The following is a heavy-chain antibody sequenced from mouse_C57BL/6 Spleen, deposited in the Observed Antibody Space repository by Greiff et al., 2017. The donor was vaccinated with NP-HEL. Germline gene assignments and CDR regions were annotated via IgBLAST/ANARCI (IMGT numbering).Heavy chain of an antibody. V-gene: IGHV1-81*01. J-gene: IGHJ4*01. CDR2: IYPRSGNT. CDR3: ARWTAQATPKAMDY. D-gene: IGHD3-2*02. Sequence: QVQLQQSGAELARPGASVKLSCKASGYTFTSYGISWVKQRTGQGLEWIGEIYPRSGNTYYNEKFKGKATLTADKSSSTAYMELRSLTSEDSAVXFCARWTAQATPKAMDYWGQGTSVTVSS. CDR1: GYTFTSYG.